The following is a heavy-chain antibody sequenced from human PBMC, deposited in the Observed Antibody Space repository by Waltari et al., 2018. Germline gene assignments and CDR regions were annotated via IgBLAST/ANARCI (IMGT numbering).Heavy chain of an antibody. CDR3: ARGLYPNRGAFDI. V-gene: IGHV4-34*01. J-gene: IGHJ3*02. CDR1: GGSFSGYY. Sequence: QVQLQQWGAELLKPSETLSLTCAVYGGSFSGYYWSWIRQPPGKGLEWIGEINHSGSTNYNPSLKSRVTISVDTSKNQFSLKLSSVTAADTAVYYCARGLYPNRGAFDIWGQGTMVTVSS. CDR2: INHSGST.